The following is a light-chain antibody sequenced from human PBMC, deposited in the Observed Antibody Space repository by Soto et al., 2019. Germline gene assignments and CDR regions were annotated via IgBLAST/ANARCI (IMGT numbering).Light chain of an antibody. CDR1: RSDVGGYNF. Sequence: QSALTQPASVSGSPGQSITISCTGTRSDVGGYNFVSWYQQHPGKVPKLIIYEVSNRPSGVSNRFSGFKSGNTASLTISGLQAEDEADYYCSSHTNYNTAVFGTGTKVTVL. J-gene: IGLJ1*01. CDR2: EVS. CDR3: SSHTNYNTAV. V-gene: IGLV2-14*01.